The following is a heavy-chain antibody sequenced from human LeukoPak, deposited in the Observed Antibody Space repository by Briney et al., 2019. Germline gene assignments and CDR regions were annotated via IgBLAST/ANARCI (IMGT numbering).Heavy chain of an antibody. Sequence: ASVKVSCKASGYTFTGYYMHWVRQAPGQGLEWMGGIIPIFGTANYAQKFQGRVTITADESTSTAYMELSSLRSEDTAVYYCARDAPEYYDILTGPNYYYYGMDVWGQGTTVTVSS. J-gene: IGHJ6*02. V-gene: IGHV1-69*13. CDR2: IIPIFGTA. CDR3: ARDAPEYYDILTGPNYYYYGMDV. CDR1: GYTFTGYY. D-gene: IGHD3-9*01.